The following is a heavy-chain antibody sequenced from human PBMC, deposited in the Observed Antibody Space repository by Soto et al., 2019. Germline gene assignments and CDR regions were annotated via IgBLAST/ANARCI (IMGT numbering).Heavy chain of an antibody. CDR2: IYYSGST. Sequence: PSETLSLTCTVSGGSISSYYWSWIRQPPGKGLEWIGYIYYSGSTNYNPSLKSRVTISVDTSKNQFSLKLSSVTAADTAVYYCARGQTDYYYYYMDVWGKGTTVTVSS. D-gene: IGHD1-1*01. V-gene: IGHV4-59*01. J-gene: IGHJ6*03. CDR3: ARGQTDYYYYYMDV. CDR1: GGSISSYY.